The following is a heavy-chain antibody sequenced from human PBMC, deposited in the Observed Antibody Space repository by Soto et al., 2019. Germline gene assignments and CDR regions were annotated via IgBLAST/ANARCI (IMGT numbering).Heavy chain of an antibody. CDR2: MNPNNGHT. CDR3: ARFVVATRVFDT. J-gene: IGHJ5*02. CDR1: GYTFTSYD. D-gene: IGHD2-15*01. Sequence: ASVKVSCKAAGYTFTSYDINWVRQASGQGLEWMGWMNPNNGHTASPQKFQGRVTMTRNNSISTAYMELTSLTSEDTAVYYCARFVVATRVFDTWGQGSSVTVSS. V-gene: IGHV1-8*01.